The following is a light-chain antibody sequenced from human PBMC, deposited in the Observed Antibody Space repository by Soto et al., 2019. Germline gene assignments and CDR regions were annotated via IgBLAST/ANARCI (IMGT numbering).Light chain of an antibody. CDR2: GAS. Sequence: EIVLTQSPATLSVSPGERATLSCRASQSVSSNLAWYQRKPGQAPRLLIYGASTRATGSPARFSGSGSGTEFTLTISSLQSEDCAIYYCQQYHTWPITFGGGTKVDIK. CDR1: QSVSSN. CDR3: QQYHTWPIT. V-gene: IGKV3-15*01. J-gene: IGKJ4*01.